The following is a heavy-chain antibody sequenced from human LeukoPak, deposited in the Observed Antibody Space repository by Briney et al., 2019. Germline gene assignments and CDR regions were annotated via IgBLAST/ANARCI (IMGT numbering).Heavy chain of an antibody. Sequence: GGSLRLSCAASGFTFDNYAMNWVRQVPGKGLEWISLISWNSGTIGHADSVKGRFTISRDNANNFLYLQMNSLRAEDTALYYCARAYKDRSLAGKKEFFQHWGQGTLVTVSS. CDR3: ARAYKDRSLAGKKEFFQH. D-gene: IGHD6-19*01. V-gene: IGHV3-9*01. CDR2: ISWNSGTI. J-gene: IGHJ1*01. CDR1: GFTFDNYA.